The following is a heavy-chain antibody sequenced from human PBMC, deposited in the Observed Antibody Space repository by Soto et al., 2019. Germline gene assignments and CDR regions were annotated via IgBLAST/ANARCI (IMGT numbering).Heavy chain of an antibody. J-gene: IGHJ6*02. CDR1: GFTFTSSA. V-gene: IGHV1-58*01. D-gene: IGHD6-6*01. CDR3: AADGPSSSSLYYYYYGMDV. Sequence: SVKVSCKASGFTFTSSAVQWVRQARGQPLEWIGWIVVGSGNTNYAQKFQERVTITRDMSTSTAYMKLSSLRSEDTAVYYCAADGPSSSSLYYYYYGMDVWGQGTTVTVSS. CDR2: IVVGSGNT.